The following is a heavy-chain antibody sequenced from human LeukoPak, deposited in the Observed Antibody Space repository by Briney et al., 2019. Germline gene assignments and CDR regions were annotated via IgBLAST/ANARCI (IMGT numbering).Heavy chain of an antibody. Sequence: PGGSLRLSCAASGFTFSSYAMSWVRQAPGKGLEWVSAVSGSGASTYYADSVKGRFTISRDNSKNTLYLQMNSLRAEDTAVYYCAKDLGGSSWYYFDYWGQGILVTVSS. CDR2: VSGSGAST. CDR1: GFTFSSYA. V-gene: IGHV3-23*01. CDR3: AKDLGGSSWYYFDY. J-gene: IGHJ4*02. D-gene: IGHD6-13*01.